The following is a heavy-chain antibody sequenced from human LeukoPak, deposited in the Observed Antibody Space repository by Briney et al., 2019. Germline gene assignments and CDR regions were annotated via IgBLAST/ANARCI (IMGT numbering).Heavy chain of an antibody. CDR3: ARVGGSGWYIDY. CDR2: ISYDGSNK. D-gene: IGHD6-19*01. J-gene: IGHJ4*02. CDR1: GFTFSSYT. Sequence: PGGSLSLSCAASGFTFSSYTMHWVRQAPGKGLEWVAVISYDGSNKYYADSVKGRFTISRDNSKNTLYLQMNSLRAEDTAVYYCARVGGSGWYIDYWGQGTLVTVSS. V-gene: IGHV3-30*04.